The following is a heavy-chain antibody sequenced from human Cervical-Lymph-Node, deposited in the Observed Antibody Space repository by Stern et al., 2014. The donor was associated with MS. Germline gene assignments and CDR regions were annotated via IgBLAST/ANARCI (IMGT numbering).Heavy chain of an antibody. D-gene: IGHD6-13*01. Sequence: QLQLQESGPGLVKPSDTLSLTCAVSGSSVSSSHWWGWIRQPPGKGLEWIGYFYYTGITYQIPALNSRLTMSLDTPKNQFSLKLPSVTAVDTAVYYCARTFTSSWGYFDYWGQGVLVTVSS. CDR2: FYYTGIT. J-gene: IGHJ4*02. V-gene: IGHV4-28*01. CDR1: GSSVSSSHW. CDR3: ARTFTSSWGYFDY.